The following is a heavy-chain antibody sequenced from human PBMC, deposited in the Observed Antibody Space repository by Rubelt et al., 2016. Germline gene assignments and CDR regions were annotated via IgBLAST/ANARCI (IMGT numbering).Heavy chain of an antibody. CDR2: IYYSGST. V-gene: IGHV4-59*08. J-gene: IGHJ4*02. CDR1: GGSISSYY. CDR3: ARQSRGFGVPIS. Sequence: QVQLQESGPGLVKPSETLSLTCTVSGGSISSYYWSWIRQPPGKGLEWIGYIYYSGSTNYNPSLKSRVTISVDTSKNQFSLKLGTVTAADTAVYFCARQSRGFGVPISWGQGTLVTVSS. D-gene: IGHD3-16*01.